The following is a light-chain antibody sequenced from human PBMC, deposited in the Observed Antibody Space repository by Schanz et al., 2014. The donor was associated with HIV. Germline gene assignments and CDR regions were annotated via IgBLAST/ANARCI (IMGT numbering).Light chain of an antibody. CDR1: AFNIGQNF. Sequence: QSVLTQPPSVSAAPGQKVTIACSGSAFNIGQNFVSWYQHLPGTAPKLLIYANHERPSEIPDRFSASRTGMSATLAIIGLQSGDEAEYYCATWDATVRAVLFVGGTKLTVL. J-gene: IGLJ2*01. CDR2: ANH. CDR3: ATWDATVRAVL. V-gene: IGLV1-51*01.